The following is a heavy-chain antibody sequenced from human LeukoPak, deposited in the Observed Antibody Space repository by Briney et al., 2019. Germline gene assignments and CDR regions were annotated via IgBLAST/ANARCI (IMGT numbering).Heavy chain of an antibody. CDR2: ISGSGGST. Sequence: GGSLRLSCAASGFTFSSYAMSWVRQAPGKGLEWVSAISGSGGSTYYADSVEGRFTISRDNSKNTLYLQMNSLRAEDTAVYYCAKHVVPPPDGMDVWGQGTTVTVSS. V-gene: IGHV3-23*01. D-gene: IGHD2-2*01. CDR1: GFTFSSYA. CDR3: AKHVVPPPDGMDV. J-gene: IGHJ6*02.